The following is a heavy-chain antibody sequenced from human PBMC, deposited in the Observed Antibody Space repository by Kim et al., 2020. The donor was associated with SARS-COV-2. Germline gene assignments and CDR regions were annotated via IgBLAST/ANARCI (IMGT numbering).Heavy chain of an antibody. CDR2: ISGSGGST. V-gene: IGHV3-23*01. CDR1: GFTFSSYA. J-gene: IGHJ6*02. Sequence: GGSLRLSCAASGFTFSSYAMSWVRQAPGKGLEWVSAISGSGGSTYYADSVKGRFTISRDNSKNTLYLQMNSLRAEDTAVYYCAKDLDPITIFGVVIIKGGYYYYGMDVWGQGTTVTVSS. D-gene: IGHD3-3*01. CDR3: AKDLDPITIFGVVIIKGGYYYYGMDV.